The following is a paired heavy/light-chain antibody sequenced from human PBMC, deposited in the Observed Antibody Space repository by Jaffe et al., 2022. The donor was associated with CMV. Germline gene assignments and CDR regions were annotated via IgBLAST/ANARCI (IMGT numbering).Light chain of an antibody. CDR3: QQYGSSPLA. CDR1: QSVGSNC. J-gene: IGKJ1*01. Sequence: EIVLTQSPGTLSLSPGERATLSCRASQSVGSNCLAWYQQKPGQAPRLLIYGASSRATGIPDRFSGSGSGTDFTLTISRLEPEDFAVYYCQQYGSSPLAFGQGTKVEIK. CDR2: GAS. V-gene: IGKV3-20*01.
Heavy chain of an antibody. D-gene: IGHD4-17*01. CDR2: LWYDGSNK. CDR1: GFTFSSYG. CDR3: ARAPLDYGGNSPEAYYYYYTMDV. Sequence: QVQLVESGGGVVQPGRSLRLSCAASGFTFSSYGMYWVRQAPGKGLEWVAVLWYDGSNKYYADSVKGRFTISRDNSKSTVYLQMNSLRADDTAVYYCARAPLDYGGNSPEAYYYYYTMDVWGQGTAVTVSS. J-gene: IGHJ6*02. V-gene: IGHV3-33*01.